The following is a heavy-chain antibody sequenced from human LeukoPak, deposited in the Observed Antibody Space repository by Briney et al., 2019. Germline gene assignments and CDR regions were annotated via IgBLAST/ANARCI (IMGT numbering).Heavy chain of an antibody. D-gene: IGHD1-1*01. Sequence: SDTLSLTCTVSGDSINSRYWMWIQQPPGKELEWIGFIYTRGSTNYNPSLKSRVTMTGDTSKNQVSLTLNSVTAADTAVYYCARHWMETTKTYSYWFDPRGQGTLVTVSS. V-gene: IGHV4-4*09. CDR2: IYTRGST. CDR1: GDSINSRY. J-gene: IGHJ5*02. CDR3: ARHWMETTKTYSYWFDP.